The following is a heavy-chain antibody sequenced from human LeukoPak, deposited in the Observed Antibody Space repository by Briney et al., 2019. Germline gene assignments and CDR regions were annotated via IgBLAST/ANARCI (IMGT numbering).Heavy chain of an antibody. CDR1: GGSFSGYY. Sequence: SETLSLTCAVYGGSFSGYYWSWIRQPPGKGLEWIGEINHSGSTNYNPSLKSRVTISVDTSKNQFSLKLSSVTAADTAVYYCARFRIYNALGYYYYYMDVWGKGTPVTVSS. CDR2: INHSGST. J-gene: IGHJ6*03. V-gene: IGHV4-34*01. D-gene: IGHD1-1*01. CDR3: ARFRIYNALGYYYYYMDV.